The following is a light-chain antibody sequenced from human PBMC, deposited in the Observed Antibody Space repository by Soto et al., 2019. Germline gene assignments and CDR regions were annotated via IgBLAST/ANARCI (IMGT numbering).Light chain of an antibody. Sequence: EIVVTQSPATLSVSPGERVTLSCRASQSVSSSLAWYQQRPGQAPRLLIYDTSTRAPGIAARFSGSGSGTEFTLTISSLQSEDVAVYYCQQYENYWTFGQGTRVEIK. V-gene: IGKV3-15*01. CDR3: QQYENYWT. J-gene: IGKJ1*01. CDR1: QSVSSS. CDR2: DTS.